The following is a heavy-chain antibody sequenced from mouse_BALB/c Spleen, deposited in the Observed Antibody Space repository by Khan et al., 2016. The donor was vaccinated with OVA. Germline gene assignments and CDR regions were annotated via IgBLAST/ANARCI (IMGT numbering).Heavy chain of an antibody. CDR3: VRGGRRAMDY. V-gene: IGHV9-3-1*01. J-gene: IGHJ4*01. Sequence: QIQLVQSGPELKKPGETVKISCKASGYTFTNYGMNWVKQAPGKGLKWMGWINSNTGEATYADDFKGRFAFSLETSASTAYLQIKNLKTEDTATYFRVRGGRRAMDYWGQGTSVTISS. CDR2: INSNTGEA. D-gene: IGHD3-3*01. CDR1: GYTFTNYG.